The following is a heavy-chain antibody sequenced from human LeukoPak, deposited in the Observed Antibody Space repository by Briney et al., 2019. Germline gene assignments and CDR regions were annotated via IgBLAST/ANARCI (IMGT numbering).Heavy chain of an antibody. CDR1: GFTFSNAW. CDR2: IKRKLDGGTT. J-gene: IGHJ4*02. D-gene: IGHD3-16*02. Sequence: GGSLRLSCAASGFTFSNAWMSWVRPPQGRGREWVGRIKRKLDGGTTDYAAPVKGRFTISRDDSKNTLYLQMNSLKTEDTAVYYCTTGPSYDYVWGSYRYTPFDYWGQGTLVTVSS. V-gene: IGHV3-15*01. CDR3: TTGPSYDYVWGSYRYTPFDY.